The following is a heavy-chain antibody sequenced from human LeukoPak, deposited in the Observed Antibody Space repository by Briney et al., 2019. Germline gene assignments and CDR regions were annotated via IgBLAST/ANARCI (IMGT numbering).Heavy chain of an antibody. CDR3: ATPGVIIIYYFDY. Sequence: SETLSLTCAVSGASISSSSSYWGWIRQPPGKGLEWIGTVNYRGAAYYNPSLKRRVTIFVDPSKNQFSLKLTSVTAADTAVYYCATPGVIIIYYFDYWGQGILVTVSS. J-gene: IGHJ4*02. CDR1: GASISSSSSY. D-gene: IGHD3-10*01. CDR2: VNYRGAA. V-gene: IGHV4-39*01.